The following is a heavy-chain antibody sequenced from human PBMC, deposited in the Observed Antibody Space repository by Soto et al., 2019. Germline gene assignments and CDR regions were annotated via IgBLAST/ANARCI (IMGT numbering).Heavy chain of an antibody. Sequence: GGSLRLSCAASGFTFSSYSMNWVRQAPGKGLEWVSSISSSSSYIYYADSVKGRFTISRDNAKNSLYLQMNSLRAEDTAVYYCARGGSYRLNWFDPWGQGTLVTVSS. CDR3: ARGGSYRLNWFDP. CDR2: ISSSSSYI. J-gene: IGHJ5*02. CDR1: GFTFSSYS. D-gene: IGHD3-16*02. V-gene: IGHV3-21*01.